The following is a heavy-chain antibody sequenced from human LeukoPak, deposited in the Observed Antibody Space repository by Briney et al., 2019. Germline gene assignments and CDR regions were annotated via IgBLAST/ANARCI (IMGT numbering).Heavy chain of an antibody. V-gene: IGHV4-59*01. CDR3: AREDPQTTVPEGLDV. CDR2: IYFSGTT. CDR1: GGSIGNYY. D-gene: IGHD4-17*01. J-gene: IGHJ6*02. Sequence: SETLSLTCTVSGGSIGNYYWSWLRQPPGKGLEWIGYIYFSGTTNINPPLKSRVTISVDMSKNQFSLKLSSVTAADTAVYYCAREDPQTTVPEGLDVWGQGTTVNVSS.